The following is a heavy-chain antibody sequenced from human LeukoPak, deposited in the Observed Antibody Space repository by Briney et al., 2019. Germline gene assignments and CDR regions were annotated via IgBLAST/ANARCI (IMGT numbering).Heavy chain of an antibody. D-gene: IGHD2-2*01. V-gene: IGHV4-31*03. CDR1: GGSIRSGGYY. CDR3: ARAGPYCSSISCRTGPYYYGMDV. J-gene: IGHJ6*02. CDR2: IYYSGST. Sequence: PSETLSLTCTVSGGSIRSGGYYWSWIRQHPGKGLEWIGYIYYSGSTYYDPSLKSRVTISVDTSKNQFSLKLSSVTAADTAVYYCARAGPYCSSISCRTGPYYYGMDVWGQGTTVTVSS.